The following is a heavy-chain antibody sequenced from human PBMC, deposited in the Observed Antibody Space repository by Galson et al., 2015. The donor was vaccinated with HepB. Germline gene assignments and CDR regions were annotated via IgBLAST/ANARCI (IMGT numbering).Heavy chain of an antibody. CDR2: TSDSGDIT. Sequence: SLRLSCAASGFTFSSYAMSWVRQAPGKGLEWVSTTSDSGDITFYADSVKGRFTISRDNSKNALSLQMNSLRAEDTAVYYCARQAYAPFFEDWGQGTLVTVSS. J-gene: IGHJ4*02. D-gene: IGHD4-17*01. CDR1: GFTFSSYA. V-gene: IGHV3-23*01. CDR3: ARQAYAPFFED.